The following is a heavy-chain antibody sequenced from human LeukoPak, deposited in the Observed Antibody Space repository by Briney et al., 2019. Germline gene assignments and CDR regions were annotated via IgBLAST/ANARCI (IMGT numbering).Heavy chain of an antibody. V-gene: IGHV3-33*01. CDR1: GFTFSSYG. Sequence: GGSLRLSCAASGFTFSSYGMHWVRQAPGKGLEWVAVIWYDGSNKYYADSVKGRFTISRDNSKNTLYLQMNSLRAEDTAVYYCARTKSDRYYYDSSGYLDYWGQGTLVTVSS. D-gene: IGHD3-22*01. CDR2: IWYDGSNK. J-gene: IGHJ4*02. CDR3: ARTKSDRYYYDSSGYLDY.